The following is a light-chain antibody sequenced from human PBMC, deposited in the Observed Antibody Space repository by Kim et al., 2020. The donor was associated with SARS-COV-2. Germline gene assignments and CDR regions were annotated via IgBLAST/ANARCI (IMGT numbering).Light chain of an antibody. J-gene: IGLJ2*01. V-gene: IGLV2-14*04. CDR3: TSYTSSTTLRV. CDR1: SSDVGSYNY. CDR2: DVS. Sequence: QSITITCTGTSSDVGSYNYVSWYQQHPGKAPKLLIYDVSQRPSGVSHRFSGSKSGNTASLIISGLQAEDEADYYCTSYTSSTTLRVSGGGTKVTVL.